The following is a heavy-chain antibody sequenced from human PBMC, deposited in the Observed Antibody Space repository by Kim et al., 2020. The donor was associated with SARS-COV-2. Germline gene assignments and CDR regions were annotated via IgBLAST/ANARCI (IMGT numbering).Heavy chain of an antibody. J-gene: IGHJ4*02. CDR3: VKEKRGGHRNWKVFDL. V-gene: IGHV3-9*01. D-gene: IGHD1-1*01. CDR2: ISWNSGDI. Sequence: GGSLRLSCAASGFPFDDYAMHWVRQPPGKGLEWVAGISWNSGDIAYADSLKGRFTISRDNPRNSLFLQMNSLRAEDTALYYCVKEKRGGHRNWKVFDLWGQGTLVTVSS. CDR1: GFPFDDYA.